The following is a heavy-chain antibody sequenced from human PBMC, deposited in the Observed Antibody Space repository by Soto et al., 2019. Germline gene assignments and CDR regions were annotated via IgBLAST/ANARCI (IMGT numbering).Heavy chain of an antibody. CDR2: VIPIIGEG. Sequence: QVQLVQSGAEVKEPGSSVKVSCKVSGGTFSSQTINWVRQVPGQGLEWMGSVIPIIGEGKYAQSFLGRVRITANRPTSKAYRELSSLRLKNRPVYYWARPAVNDLDADSSAFDIWGQGTMVTVSS. V-gene: IGHV1-69*02. J-gene: IGHJ3*02. CDR1: GGTFSSQT. D-gene: IGHD1-1*01. CDR3: ARPAVNDLDADSSAFDI.